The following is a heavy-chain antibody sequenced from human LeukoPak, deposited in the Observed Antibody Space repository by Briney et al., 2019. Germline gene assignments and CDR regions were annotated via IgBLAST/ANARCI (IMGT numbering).Heavy chain of an antibody. CDR1: GGSISSSSYY. CDR3: AGSYVSSWIDY. Sequence: SETLSLTCTVSGGSISSSSYYWSWIRQPPGKGLEWIGEINHSGSTNYNPSLKSRVTISVDTSKNQFSLKLSSVTAADTAVYYCAGSYVSSWIDYWGQGTLVTVSS. V-gene: IGHV4-39*07. CDR2: INHSGST. D-gene: IGHD3-16*01. J-gene: IGHJ4*02.